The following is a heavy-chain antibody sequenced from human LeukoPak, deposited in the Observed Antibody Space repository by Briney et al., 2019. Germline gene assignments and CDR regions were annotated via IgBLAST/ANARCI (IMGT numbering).Heavy chain of an antibody. Sequence: SETLSLTCTVSGYSISGGYYWGWIRQPPGKGLEWIGSIYHSGSTNYNPSLKSRVTISVDTSKNQFSLKLSSVTAADTAVYYCARGGERYCSGGSCYSLLNWFDPWGQGTLVTVSS. D-gene: IGHD2-15*01. CDR2: IYHSGST. J-gene: IGHJ5*02. CDR1: GYSISGGYY. CDR3: ARGGERYCSGGSCYSLLNWFDP. V-gene: IGHV4-38-2*02.